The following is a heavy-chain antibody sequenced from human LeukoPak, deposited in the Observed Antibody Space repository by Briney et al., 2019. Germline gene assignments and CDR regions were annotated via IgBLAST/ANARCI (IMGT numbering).Heavy chain of an antibody. V-gene: IGHV4-38-2*02. CDR2: IYHSGST. CDR3: ARGVSSSWYLNY. CDR1: GYSISSGYY. Sequence: SETLSLTCTVSGYSISSGYYWGWIRQSPGKGLEWIGSIYHSGSTYYNPSLKSRVTISVDTSKNQFSLKLSSVTAADTAVYYCARGVSSSWYLNYWGQGTLVTVSS. D-gene: IGHD6-13*01. J-gene: IGHJ4*02.